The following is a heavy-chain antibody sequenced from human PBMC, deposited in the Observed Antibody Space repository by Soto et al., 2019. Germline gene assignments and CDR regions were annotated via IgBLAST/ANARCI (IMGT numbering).Heavy chain of an antibody. V-gene: IGHV1-69*13. J-gene: IGHJ5*02. D-gene: IGHD4-17*01. Sequence: SVKVSCKASGGTFSSYAISWVRQAPGQGLEWMGGIIPIFGTANYAQKFQGRVTITADESTSTAYMELSSLRSEDTAVYYCARGTTVAPWNWFDPWGQGTLVTVSS. CDR3: ARGTTVAPWNWFDP. CDR2: IIPIFGTA. CDR1: GGTFSSYA.